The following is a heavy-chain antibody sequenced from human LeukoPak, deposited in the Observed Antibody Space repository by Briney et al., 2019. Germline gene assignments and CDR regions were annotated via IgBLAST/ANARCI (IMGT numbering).Heavy chain of an antibody. CDR1: GFTFSSYG. J-gene: IGHJ4*02. CDR3: AKDYGTRGRSFDY. D-gene: IGHD4-17*01. CDR2: IRYDGSNK. V-gene: IGHV3-30*02. Sequence: GGSLRLSCAASGFTFSSYGMHWVRQAPGKGLEWVAFIRYDGSNKYYADSVKGRFTISRDNSKNTLYLQMNSLRAEDTAVYYCAKDYGTRGRSFDYWGQGTLVTVSS.